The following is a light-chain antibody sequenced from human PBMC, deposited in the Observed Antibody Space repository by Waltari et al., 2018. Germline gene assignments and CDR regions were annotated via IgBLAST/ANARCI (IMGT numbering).Light chain of an antibody. J-gene: IGKJ1*01. Sequence: CSASHGISKYLAWYPQKPGKALRHLIYETSSSATGIPDRCSGSGSATDVSLTISSLGPEDFAVYYWQKYERLPATFGQGTKVEFK. CDR1: HGISKY. V-gene: IGKV3-20*01. CDR2: ETS. CDR3: QKYERLPAT.